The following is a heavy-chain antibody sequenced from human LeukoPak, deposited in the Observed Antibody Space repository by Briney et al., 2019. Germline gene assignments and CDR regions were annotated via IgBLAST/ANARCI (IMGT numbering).Heavy chain of an antibody. J-gene: IGHJ5*02. CDR3: ARGKAEWSGYFSNWFDP. CDR2: IYYSGSP. V-gene: IGHV4-59*12. CDR1: GVSISSDY. Sequence: AETLSLTCTVSGVSISSDYWTWIRQPPGKGLERIGYIYYSGSPYYNPSLKSRVTISVDTSKNQFSLKLSSVTAADTAVYYCARGKAEWSGYFSNWFDPWGQGTLVTVSS. D-gene: IGHD3-3*01.